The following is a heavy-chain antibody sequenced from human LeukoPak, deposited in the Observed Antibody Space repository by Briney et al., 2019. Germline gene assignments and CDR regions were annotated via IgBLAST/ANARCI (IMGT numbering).Heavy chain of an antibody. CDR2: IYYSGST. CDR3: ARGYSNYFPFDY. V-gene: IGHV4-30-4*01. J-gene: IGHJ4*02. CDR1: GGSISSGDYY. D-gene: IGHD4-11*01. Sequence: SETLSLTCTVSGGSISSGDYYWSWIRQPPGKGLEWIGYIYYSGSTYYNPSLKSRVTISVDMSKNQFSLKLSSVTAADTAVYYCARGYSNYFPFDYWGQGTLVTVSS.